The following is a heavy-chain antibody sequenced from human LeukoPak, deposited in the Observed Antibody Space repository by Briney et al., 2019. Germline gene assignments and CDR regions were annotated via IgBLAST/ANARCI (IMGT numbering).Heavy chain of an antibody. J-gene: IGHJ6*03. CDR2: ISGSAGST. D-gene: IGHD1-1*01. Sequence: GGSLRLSCAASGFTFSFYAMSWLRQAPGKGLEWVSVISGSAGSTYHADSVKGRFTISRDNSKKMLYLQMISLRVEDTAVYFCARGRGANWNDHYYSMDVWGKGTTVTVSS. V-gene: IGHV3-23*01. CDR1: GFTFSFYA. CDR3: ARGRGANWNDHYYSMDV.